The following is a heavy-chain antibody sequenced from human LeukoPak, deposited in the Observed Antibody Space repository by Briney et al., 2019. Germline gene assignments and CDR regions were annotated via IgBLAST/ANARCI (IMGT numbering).Heavy chain of an antibody. Sequence: GASVKVSCKASGGTFSSYAISWVRQAPGQGLEWMGGTIPVFDTTNYAQMFQGRVTITPDESTSPAYMELSSLRSEDTAVYYCARDLYYYGSGTYYNWFDPWGQGTLVTVSS. CDR1: GGTFSSYA. V-gene: IGHV1-69*13. CDR3: ARDLYYYGSGTYYNWFDP. J-gene: IGHJ5*02. CDR2: TIPVFDTT. D-gene: IGHD3-10*01.